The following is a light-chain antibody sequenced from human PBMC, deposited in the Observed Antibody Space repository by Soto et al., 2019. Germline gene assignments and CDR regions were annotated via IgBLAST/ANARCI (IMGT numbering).Light chain of an antibody. CDR2: DVS. CDR1: SSDVGGYNY. Sequence: QSALTQPRSVSGSPGQSVTISCTGTSSDVGGYNYVSWYQQHPGKAPKLMIYDVSKRPSGVPDRFSGSKSGITASLTISGLQAEDEADYYCCSYAGSSPYVFGTGTKLTVL. J-gene: IGLJ1*01. CDR3: CSYAGSSPYV. V-gene: IGLV2-11*01.